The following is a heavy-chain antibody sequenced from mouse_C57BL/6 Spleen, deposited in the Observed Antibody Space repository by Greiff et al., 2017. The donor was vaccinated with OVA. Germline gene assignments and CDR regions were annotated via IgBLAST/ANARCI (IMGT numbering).Heavy chain of an antibody. CDR2: IDPSDSET. CDR1: GYTFTSYW. D-gene: IGHD2-3*01. Sequence: VQLQQPGAELVRPGSSVKLSCKASGYTFTSYWMHWVKQRPIQGLEWIGNIDPSDSETHYNQKFKDKATLTVDKSSSTAYMQLSSLTSEDSAVYYCARLYDGYYRYFDVWGTGTTVTVSS. V-gene: IGHV1-52*01. CDR3: ARLYDGYYRYFDV. J-gene: IGHJ1*03.